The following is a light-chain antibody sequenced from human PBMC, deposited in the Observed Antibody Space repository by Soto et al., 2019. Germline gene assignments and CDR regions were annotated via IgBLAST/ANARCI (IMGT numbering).Light chain of an antibody. CDR2: DTS. Sequence: EIVMTHSPSTLSVSPGERATLSCRASQSVSSNLAWYQQKPGQTPRVIIYDTSIRAAGVPARFSGSRSGAEFTLTISSLQSEDFAVYYCQQRSKWITFGQGTRLEIK. CDR3: QQRSKWIT. CDR1: QSVSSN. J-gene: IGKJ5*01. V-gene: IGKV3-15*01.